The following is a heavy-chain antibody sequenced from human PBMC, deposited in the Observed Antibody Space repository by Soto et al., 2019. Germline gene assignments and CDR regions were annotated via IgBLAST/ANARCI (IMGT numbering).Heavy chain of an antibody. J-gene: IGHJ6*02. CDR1: GFTLTTYT. Sequence: GGSLRLSCEASGFTLTTYTMNWVRQASGEGLEWVSSITSSSGHIYYADSVKGRFTISRDNARNSLYLQMNSLRAEDTAVYYCVRERGLSSFYGMDVWGQGTTVTVSS. CDR2: ITSSSGHI. V-gene: IGHV3-21*01. CDR3: VRERGLSSFYGMDV. D-gene: IGHD3-10*01.